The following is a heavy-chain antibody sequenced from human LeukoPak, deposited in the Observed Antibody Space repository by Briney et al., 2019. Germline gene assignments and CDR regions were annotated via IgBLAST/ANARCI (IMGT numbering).Heavy chain of an antibody. CDR3: TRHGKGDDSSGYVDY. D-gene: IGHD3-22*01. Sequence: GGSLRLSCAASGFTFGGSAMHWVRQTSGKGLEWVGRIRSKGNSYATVFAASVKGRFTISRDDSKDTAYLQMNSLKTEDTALYFCTRHGKGDDSSGYVDYWGQGTLVTVSS. CDR1: GFTFGGSA. V-gene: IGHV3-73*01. CDR2: IRSKGNSYAT. J-gene: IGHJ4*02.